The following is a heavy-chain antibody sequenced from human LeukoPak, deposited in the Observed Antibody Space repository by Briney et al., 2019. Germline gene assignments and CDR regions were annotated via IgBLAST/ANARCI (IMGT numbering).Heavy chain of an antibody. CDR3: ARDGGSYFDY. J-gene: IGHJ4*02. Sequence: ASVKVSCKASGYIFTNYHMHWVRQAPGQGLEWMGIINPSGGSTNYAQKFRGRVTVTRDMSTSTAYMELRSLRSDDTAVYYCARDGGSYFDYWGQGTLVTVSS. V-gene: IGHV1-46*01. CDR2: INPSGGST. D-gene: IGHD3-10*01. CDR1: GYIFTNYH.